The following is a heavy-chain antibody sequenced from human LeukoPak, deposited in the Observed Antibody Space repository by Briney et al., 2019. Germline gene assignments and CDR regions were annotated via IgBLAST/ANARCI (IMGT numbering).Heavy chain of an antibody. J-gene: IGHJ4*02. CDR3: ARGPPYYYDSSGYYDY. CDR2: INPNSGGT. V-gene: IGHV1-2*04. CDR1: GYTFIGYY. D-gene: IGHD3-22*01. Sequence: ASVTVSCKASGYTFIGYYMHWVRQAPGQGLEWMGWINPNSGGTNYAQKFQGWVTMTRDTSISTAYMELSRLRSDDTAVYYCARGPPYYYDSSGYYDYWGQGTLVTVSS.